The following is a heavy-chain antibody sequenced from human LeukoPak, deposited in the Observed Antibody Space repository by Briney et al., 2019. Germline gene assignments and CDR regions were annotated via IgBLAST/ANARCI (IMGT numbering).Heavy chain of an antibody. J-gene: IGHJ4*02. CDR2: ISGDADAT. CDR1: GFTFHDYA. V-gene: IGHV3-43*02. Sequence: QPGGSLRLSCAASGFTFHDYAIHWVRQAPGRGLEWVSLISGDADATYYADSVEGRFTVARDNTKNSIYLQMNSLRTEDTALYFCAKRGSAWYYFDSWGQGTLVTVSS. D-gene: IGHD6-19*01. CDR3: AKRGSAWYYFDS.